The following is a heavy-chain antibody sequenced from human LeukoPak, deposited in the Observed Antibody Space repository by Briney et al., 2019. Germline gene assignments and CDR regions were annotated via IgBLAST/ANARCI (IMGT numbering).Heavy chain of an antibody. Sequence: SETLSLTCTVSGGSISSYYWSWIRQPPGKGLEWIGYIYYSGSTNYNPSLKSRVTISVDTSKNQFSLKLSSVTAADAAVYYCARGLYRSSWFFDYWGQGTLVTVSS. V-gene: IGHV4-59*01. CDR2: IYYSGST. D-gene: IGHD6-13*01. J-gene: IGHJ4*02. CDR1: GGSISSYY. CDR3: ARGLYRSSWFFDY.